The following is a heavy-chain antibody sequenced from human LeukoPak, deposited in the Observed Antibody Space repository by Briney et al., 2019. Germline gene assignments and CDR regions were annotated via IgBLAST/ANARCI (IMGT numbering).Heavy chain of an antibody. J-gene: IGHJ4*02. Sequence: GGSLRLSCAASGFSFSGYGMHWVRQAPGKGLDWVAVIWYDGSNKNYADSVKGRFTISRDNSKNTLYLQMNSLRAEDTAVYYCAREGEWGYCSGGSCYLYYFDYWGQGTLVTVSS. CDR2: IWYDGSNK. CDR3: AREGEWGYCSGGSCYLYYFDY. V-gene: IGHV3-33*01. CDR1: GFSFSGYG. D-gene: IGHD2-15*01.